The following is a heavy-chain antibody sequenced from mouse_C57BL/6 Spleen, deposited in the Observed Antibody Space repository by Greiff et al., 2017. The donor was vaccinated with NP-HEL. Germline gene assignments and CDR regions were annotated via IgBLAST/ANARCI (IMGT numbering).Heavy chain of an antibody. J-gene: IGHJ3*01. V-gene: IGHV1-64*01. CDR2: IHPNSGST. CDR3: ARDSSGYVEWFAY. Sequence: QVQLQQPGAELVKPGASVKLSCKASGYTFTSYWMHWVKQRPGQGLEWIGMIHPNSGSTNYNEKFKSKATLTVDKSSSTAYMQLSSLTSEDSAVYYCARDSSGYVEWFAYWGQGTLVTVSA. CDR1: GYTFTSYW. D-gene: IGHD3-2*02.